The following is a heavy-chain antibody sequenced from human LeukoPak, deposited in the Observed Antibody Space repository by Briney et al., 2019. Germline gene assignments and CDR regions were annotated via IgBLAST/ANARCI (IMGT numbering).Heavy chain of an antibody. V-gene: IGHV1-18*01. D-gene: IGHD6-19*01. CDR1: GYTFTSYG. J-gene: IGHJ4*02. CDR2: ISASNGNT. CDR3: ARPLSSGSSGWYYFDY. Sequence: ASVKVSCKASGYTFTSYGISWVRQAPGQGPEWMGWISASNGNTAYAQKVQGRVTVTTDTSTSTAYMEVRSLRSDDTAVYYCARPLSSGSSGWYYFDYWGQGTLVTVSS.